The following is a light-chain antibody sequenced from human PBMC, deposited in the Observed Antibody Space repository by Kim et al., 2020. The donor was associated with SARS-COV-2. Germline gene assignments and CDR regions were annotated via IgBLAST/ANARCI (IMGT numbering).Light chain of an antibody. CDR2: WAS. V-gene: IGKV4-1*01. CDR3: QQYYSTPPS. CDR1: QTVVYNSNNKNY. Sequence: RATLNCKSSQTVVYNSNNKNYVAWYQQKPGQAPKLLIYWASIRESGVSDRFSGSGSETDFTLTISSLQAEDVAVYYCQQYYSTPPSFGQGTKLEI. J-gene: IGKJ2*03.